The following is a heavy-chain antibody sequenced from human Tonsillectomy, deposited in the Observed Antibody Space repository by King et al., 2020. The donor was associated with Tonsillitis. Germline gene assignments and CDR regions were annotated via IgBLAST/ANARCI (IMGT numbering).Heavy chain of an antibody. J-gene: IGHJ3*02. CDR2: ISSRRTYT. V-gene: IGHV3-11*05. D-gene: IGHD2-2*01. CDR1: GLTFSDYY. Sequence: VQLVESGGGLVKPGGSLRLSCAASGLTFSDYYMSWIRQAPGKGLEWVSYISSRRTYTNYADAVKGRFTSSRDNAKNSVYLQMNSLRADDTAVYYCATSGGYCSSTSCYLGAFDIWGQGTMVTVSS. CDR3: ATSGGYCSSTSCYLGAFDI.